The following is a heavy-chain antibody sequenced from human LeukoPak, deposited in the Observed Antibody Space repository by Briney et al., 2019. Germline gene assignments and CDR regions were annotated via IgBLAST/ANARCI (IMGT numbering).Heavy chain of an antibody. CDR3: ARGGSRWFGEFTFDY. V-gene: IGHV1-69*13. D-gene: IGHD3-10*01. CDR2: IIPIFGTA. Sequence: SVKVSCQASGGTFSSYAISWVRQAPGQGLEWMGGIIPIFGTANYAQKFQGRVTITADESTSTAYMELSSLRSEDTAVYYCARGGSRWFGEFTFDYWGQGTLVTVSS. CDR1: GGTFSSYA. J-gene: IGHJ4*02.